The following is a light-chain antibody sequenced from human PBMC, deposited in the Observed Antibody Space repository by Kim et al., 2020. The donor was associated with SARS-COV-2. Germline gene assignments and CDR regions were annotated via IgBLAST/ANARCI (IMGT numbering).Light chain of an antibody. CDR3: QQYDDSPRT. Sequence: SRGERANLSCRATQSVGGGFLAWYQQKPGQANRLLIYAAATRATGIPDRFSGRGYVTDFTLNTSRLEAEDFAVYFGQQYDDSPRTVGGGTKVDIK. CDR2: AAA. J-gene: IGKJ4*01. CDR1: QSVGGGF. V-gene: IGKV3-20*01.